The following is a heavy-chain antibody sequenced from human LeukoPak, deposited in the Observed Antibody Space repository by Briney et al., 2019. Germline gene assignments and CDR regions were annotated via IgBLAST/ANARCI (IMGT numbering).Heavy chain of an antibody. CDR1: GFTLSSYS. J-gene: IGHJ4*02. V-gene: IGHV3-21*06. D-gene: IGHD2-15*01. Sequence: GGSLRLSCAASGFTLSSYSMNWVRQAPGKGLEWVSSISSSSSYIYYADSVKGRFTISRDNAKSSVYLQMNSLRADDTAVYYCAREERGSYCSGGNCYSNYWGQGTLVSVSS. CDR2: ISSSSSYI. CDR3: AREERGSYCSGGNCYSNY.